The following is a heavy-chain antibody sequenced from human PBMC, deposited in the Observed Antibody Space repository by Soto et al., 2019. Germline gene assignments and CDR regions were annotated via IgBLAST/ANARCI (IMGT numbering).Heavy chain of an antibody. Sequence: ASVKVSCKASGGTFSSYAISWVRQAPGQGLEWMGGIIPIFGTANYAQKFQGRVTITADESTSTAYMELSSLRSEDTAVYYCARDAAVGLFDYWGQGTLVIVSS. J-gene: IGHJ4*02. D-gene: IGHD1-26*01. V-gene: IGHV1-69*13. CDR3: ARDAAVGLFDY. CDR2: IIPIFGTA. CDR1: GGTFSSYA.